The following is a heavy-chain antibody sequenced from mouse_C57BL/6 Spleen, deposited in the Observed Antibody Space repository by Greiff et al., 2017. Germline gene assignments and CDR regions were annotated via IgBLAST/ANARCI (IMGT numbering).Heavy chain of an antibody. CDR1: GYAFSSYW. CDR3: ARSQGNAMDY. CDR2: IYPGDGDT. V-gene: IGHV1-80*01. J-gene: IGHJ4*01. Sequence: QVHVKQSGAELVKPGASVKISCKASGYAFSSYWMNWVKQRPGKGLEWIGQIYPGDGDTNYNGKFKGKATLTADKSSSTAYMQLSSLTSEDSAVYFCARSQGNAMDYWGQGTSVTVSS.